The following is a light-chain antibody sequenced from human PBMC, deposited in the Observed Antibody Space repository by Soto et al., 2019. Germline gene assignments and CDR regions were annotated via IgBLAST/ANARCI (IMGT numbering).Light chain of an antibody. CDR2: GAS. Sequence: DIQMTQSPSSLSAFVGDRVTITCRASLAISSYLAWYQQKPGKAPNLLIYGASTLQSGVPSRFAGSGSGTEFSLTITSLPPEDVARYYCQRYNTVPWTFGQGTKVEIK. CDR3: QRYNTVPWT. J-gene: IGKJ1*01. V-gene: IGKV1-27*01. CDR1: LAISSY.